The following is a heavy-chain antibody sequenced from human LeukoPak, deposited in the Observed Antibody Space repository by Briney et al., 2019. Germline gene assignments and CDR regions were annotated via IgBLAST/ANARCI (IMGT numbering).Heavy chain of an antibody. D-gene: IGHD3-22*01. CDR1: GFTFSTYA. CDR3: AKDSSSYDWGYTDV. CDR2: IGGSDGRT. J-gene: IGHJ6*03. V-gene: IGHV3-23*01. Sequence: GGSLRLSCAASGFTFSTYAMSWVRQAPGKGLEWVSLIGGSDGRTRYADSVKGRFTISRDNSKNTLYLEMNSLRAEDTAVYYCAKDSSSYDWGYTDVWGKGTTVTISS.